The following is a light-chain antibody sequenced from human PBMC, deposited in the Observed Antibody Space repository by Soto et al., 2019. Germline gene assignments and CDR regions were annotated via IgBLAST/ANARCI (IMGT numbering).Light chain of an antibody. Sequence: QSALTQPASVSGSPGQSITISCTGTSSDVGGYNYVSWYQHHPGKTPKLMIYDVSNRPSGVSNRFSGSKSGNTASLTISGLQAEDEADYYCGSYTSSRTPVVFGGGTKLTVL. CDR2: DVS. J-gene: IGLJ2*01. CDR3: GSYTSSRTPVV. CDR1: SSDVGGYNY. V-gene: IGLV2-14*03.